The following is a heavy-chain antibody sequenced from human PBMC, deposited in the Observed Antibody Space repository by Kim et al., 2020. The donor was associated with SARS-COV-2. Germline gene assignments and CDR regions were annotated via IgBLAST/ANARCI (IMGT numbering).Heavy chain of an antibody. CDR2: MSYDGSSQ. Sequence: GGSLRLSCAASGFTFSSYGMHWVRQAPGKGLEWVAVMSYDGSSQYYADSVKGRFTISRDNSKNTLYLQMNSLRAEDTALYYCAKAAGYIAYYFAYWGQGTLVTVSS. CDR3: AKAAGYIAYYFAY. D-gene: IGHD6-13*01. J-gene: IGHJ4*02. V-gene: IGHV3-30*18. CDR1: GFTFSSYG.